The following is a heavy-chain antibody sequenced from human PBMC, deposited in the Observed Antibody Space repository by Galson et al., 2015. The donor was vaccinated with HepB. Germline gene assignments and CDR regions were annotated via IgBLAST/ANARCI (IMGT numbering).Heavy chain of an antibody. CDR1: GGSISSSSYY. V-gene: IGHV4-39*01. CDR2: IYYSGST. J-gene: IGHJ3*02. D-gene: IGHD4-17*01. CDR3: ASYPAWRDYGKWGDAFDI. Sequence: SETLSLTCTVSGGSISSSSYYWGWIRQPPGKGLEWIGSIYYSGSTYYNPSLKSRVTISVDTSKNQFSLKLSSVTAADTAVYYCASYPAWRDYGKWGDAFDIWGQGTMVTVSS.